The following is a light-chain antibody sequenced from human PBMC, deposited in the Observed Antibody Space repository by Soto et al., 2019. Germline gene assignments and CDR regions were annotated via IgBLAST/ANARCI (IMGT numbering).Light chain of an antibody. CDR3: QQYGGSPLYT. CDR2: DAS. J-gene: IGKJ2*01. V-gene: IGKV3-20*01. CDR1: QSVNSRD. Sequence: EIVLTQSPGTLSLSPGESAALSCRASQSVNSRDLAWYQQKPGQAPRLIIYDASSRATGIPDRFSGSVSGTYFTLTITRLEPEDFAVYYCQQYGGSPLYTFGQGTKLEI.